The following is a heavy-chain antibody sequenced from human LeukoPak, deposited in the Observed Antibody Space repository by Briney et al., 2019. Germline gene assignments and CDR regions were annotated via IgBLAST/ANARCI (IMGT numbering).Heavy chain of an antibody. Sequence: GGSLRLSCAASGFTFSSYWMSWVRQAPGKGLEWVGRIKSKTDGGTTDYAAPVKGRFTISRDDSKNTLYLQMNSLKTEDTAVYYCTTGGITMVRGDDFDYWGQGTLVTVSS. CDR3: TTGGITMVRGDDFDY. V-gene: IGHV3-15*01. CDR2: IKSKTDGGTT. D-gene: IGHD3-10*01. CDR1: GFTFSSYW. J-gene: IGHJ4*02.